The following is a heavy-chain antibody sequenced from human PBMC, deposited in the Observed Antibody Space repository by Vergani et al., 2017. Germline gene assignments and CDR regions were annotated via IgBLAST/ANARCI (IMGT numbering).Heavy chain of an antibody. CDR3: AKGVAAAGNNYFDY. D-gene: IGHD6-13*01. CDR1: GFTFSSYA. Sequence: EVQLLESGGGLVQPGGSLRLSCAASGFTFSSYAMSWVRRAPGKGLEWVSLISWDGGSTYYADSVKGRFTISRDNSKNALYLQMNSLRAEDTALYYCAKGVAAAGNNYFDYWGQGTLVTVSS. J-gene: IGHJ4*02. CDR2: ISWDGGST. V-gene: IGHV3-43D*04.